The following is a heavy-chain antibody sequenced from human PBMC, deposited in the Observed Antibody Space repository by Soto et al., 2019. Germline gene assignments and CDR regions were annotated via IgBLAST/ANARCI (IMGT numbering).Heavy chain of an antibody. CDR2: IDPTDSFT. J-gene: IGHJ3*01. D-gene: IGHD2-15*01. Sequence: PGESLKISCKASGYKFTTFWLNWVRQTPGKGLEWLGRIDPTDSFTNYGPPFEGHVTISVDRSISTAYLQWNSLQASDTATYYCARPASGGSRDAFDVWGQGTTGTVSS. CDR1: GYKFTTFW. V-gene: IGHV5-10-1*01. CDR3: ARPASGGSRDAFDV.